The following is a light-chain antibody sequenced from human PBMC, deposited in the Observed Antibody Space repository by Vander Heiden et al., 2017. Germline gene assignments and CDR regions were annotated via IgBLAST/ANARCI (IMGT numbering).Light chain of an antibody. CDR3: QQSMSFPVT. CDR2: GAS. V-gene: IGKV1-12*01. CDR1: QRIDSW. Sequence: IQMTQSPSLVSASVGDRVTMTCRASQRIDSWLAWYRQKSGKAPELLIYGASTLENGVPSRFSGGGFGRDFTLTISSLQPEDFGTYYCQQSMSFPVTFGQETRLEIK. J-gene: IGKJ5*01.